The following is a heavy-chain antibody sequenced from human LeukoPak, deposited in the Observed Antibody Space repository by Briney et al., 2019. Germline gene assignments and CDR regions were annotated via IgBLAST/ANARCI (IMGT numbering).Heavy chain of an antibody. J-gene: IGHJ5*02. CDR3: AGDRSSWMIAYWFDP. CDR1: GFTFSYYW. Sequence: PGGSLRLSCAVSGFTFSYYWMSWVRQAPGKGLEWVANIKQDGSEKYYVESVRGRFTISRDNAKNSLYLQMNSLRAEDTAVYYCAGDRSSWMIAYWFDPWGQGTLVTVSS. D-gene: IGHD3-22*01. V-gene: IGHV3-7*03. CDR2: IKQDGSEK.